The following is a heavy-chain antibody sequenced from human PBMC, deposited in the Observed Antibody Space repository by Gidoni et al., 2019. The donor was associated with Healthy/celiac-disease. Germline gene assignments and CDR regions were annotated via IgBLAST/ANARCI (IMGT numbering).Heavy chain of an antibody. CDR2: IYSGGST. CDR3: ARDGRYIAAGFGGPSEGLNYYYGMDV. V-gene: IGHV3-53*01. D-gene: IGHD6-13*01. Sequence: EVQLVESGGGLIQPGGSLRLSCASSGFTVSSNYISWVRQAPGKGLGWVSVIYSGGSTYYADSVKGRFTISRDNSKNTLYLQMNSLRAEDTAVYYCARDGRYIAAGFGGPSEGLNYYYGMDVWGQGTTVTVSS. J-gene: IGHJ6*02. CDR1: GFTVSSNY.